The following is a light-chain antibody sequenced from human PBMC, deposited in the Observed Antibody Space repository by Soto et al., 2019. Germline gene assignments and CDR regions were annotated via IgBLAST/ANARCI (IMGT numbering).Light chain of an antibody. V-gene: IGLV1-44*01. Sequence: QSVLTQPPSASGTPGQRVTISCSGSSSNIGSRTVNWYQQLPGTAPKLLIYNNNQRPSGVPDRFSGSKSGTSASLAISGLRSEDGADYYCAAWDDSLTGPVFGGGTKLTVL. CDR3: AAWDDSLTGPV. J-gene: IGLJ2*01. CDR1: SSNIGSRT. CDR2: NNN.